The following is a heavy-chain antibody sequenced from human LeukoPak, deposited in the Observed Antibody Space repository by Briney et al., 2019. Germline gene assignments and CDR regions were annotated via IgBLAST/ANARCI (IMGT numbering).Heavy chain of an antibody. CDR3: VKHVGSRWSNNRFDP. Sequence: GRPLRLSCAASGFTFDSYTMSWGRPAPGKGLEWVSAESRFGGTTYYADSAKGRFTISRDNSNNTVYLQMNSLRVGDTALYYCVKHVGSRWSNNRFDPWGQGTLVTVS. CDR2: ESRFGGTT. J-gene: IGHJ5*02. V-gene: IGHV3-23*01. CDR1: GFTFDSYT. D-gene: IGHD6-13*01.